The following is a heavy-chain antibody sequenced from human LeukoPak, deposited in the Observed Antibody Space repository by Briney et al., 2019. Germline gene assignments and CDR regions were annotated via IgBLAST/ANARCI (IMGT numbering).Heavy chain of an antibody. Sequence: GGSLRLSCAVSGFAFSFYGMHWVRQAPGKGLEWVAYIHYDSTTEDYADSVKGRFTISRDNSKNTLHLQMNSLRAEDTAVYYCAKDWLATAMVTEGLDYWGQGTLVTVSS. J-gene: IGHJ4*02. CDR1: GFAFSFYG. D-gene: IGHD5-18*01. V-gene: IGHV3-30*02. CDR3: AKDWLATAMVTEGLDY. CDR2: IHYDSTTE.